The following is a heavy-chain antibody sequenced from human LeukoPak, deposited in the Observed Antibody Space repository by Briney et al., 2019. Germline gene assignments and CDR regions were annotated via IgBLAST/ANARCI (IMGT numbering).Heavy chain of an antibody. CDR1: GFTFSSYG. J-gene: IGHJ4*02. Sequence: PGGSLRLSCAASGFTFSSYGMHWVRQAPGKGLEWVAVIWRDGGNKFYADSVKGRFTISRDNSKNTLYLQMNSLRAEDTAVYYCARGLLSSLWSFDSWGQGTLVTVSS. CDR3: ARGLLSSLWSFDS. V-gene: IGHV3-33*01. D-gene: IGHD3-10*01. CDR2: IWRDGGNK.